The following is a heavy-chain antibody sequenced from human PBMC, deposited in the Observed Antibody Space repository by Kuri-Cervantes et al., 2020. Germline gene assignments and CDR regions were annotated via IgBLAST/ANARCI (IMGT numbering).Heavy chain of an antibody. V-gene: IGHV4-34*01. D-gene: IGHD3-22*01. CDR3: ARVYDSSGYYLNY. CDR2: INHSGST. CDR1: GESLSVYY. J-gene: IGHJ4*02. Sequence: SETLSLTCAVYGESLSVYYWSWIRQPPGKGLEWIGEINHSGSTNYNPSLKSRVTISADTSKNQLSLKLNSVTAADTAVYYCARVYDSSGYYLNYWGQGTLVTVSS.